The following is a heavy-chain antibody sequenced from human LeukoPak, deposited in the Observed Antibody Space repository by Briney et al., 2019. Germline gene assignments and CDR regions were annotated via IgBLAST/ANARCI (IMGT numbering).Heavy chain of an antibody. CDR1: GGSISSSIYY. D-gene: IGHD3/OR15-3a*01. J-gene: IGHJ4*02. Sequence: RSETLSLTCTVSGGSISSSIYYWGWIRQSPGKGLEWIGSIYYSGNTYYNASLKSQVSISIDTSKNRFSLKLTSVTAADTAVYYCARQTGSGLFILPGGQGTLVTVSS. CDR3: ARQTGSGLFILP. V-gene: IGHV4-39*01. CDR2: IYYSGNT.